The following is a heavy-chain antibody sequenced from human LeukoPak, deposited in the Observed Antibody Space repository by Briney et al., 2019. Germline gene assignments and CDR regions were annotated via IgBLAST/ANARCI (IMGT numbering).Heavy chain of an antibody. CDR2: MDPNTGNT. Sequence: ASVKVSCKASGYTFTSYDINWVRQATGQGLEWMGWMDPNTGNTGYAQKFQGGITMTGNTSISTAYMELSSLRSEDTAMYYCARFPRGWHADYWGQGTLVTVSS. CDR3: ARFPRGWHADY. V-gene: IGHV1-8*01. J-gene: IGHJ4*02. CDR1: GYTFTSYD. D-gene: IGHD6-19*01.